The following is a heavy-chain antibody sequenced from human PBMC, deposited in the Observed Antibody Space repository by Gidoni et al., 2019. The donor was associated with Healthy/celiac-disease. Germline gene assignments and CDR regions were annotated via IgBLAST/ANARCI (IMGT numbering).Heavy chain of an antibody. V-gene: IGHV3-49*05. D-gene: IGHD4-17*01. CDR2: IRSKAYGGTT. CDR3: SGSWTSYGDYKDY. Sequence: EVQLVESGGGLVKPGRSLRLSCTASGFTFGDYAMSWFRQAPGKGLEWVGFIRSKAYGGTTEYAASVKGRFTISRDDSKSIAYLQMNSLKTEDTAVYYCSGSWTSYGDYKDYWGQGTLVTVSS. CDR1: GFTFGDYA. J-gene: IGHJ4*02.